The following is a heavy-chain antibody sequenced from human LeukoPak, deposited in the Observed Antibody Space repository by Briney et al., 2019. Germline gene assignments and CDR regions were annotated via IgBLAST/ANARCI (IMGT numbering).Heavy chain of an antibody. D-gene: IGHD3-10*01. V-gene: IGHV3-30*03. CDR3: ASESDTRRGDVGDY. Sequence: PGRSLSLSCAASGFSFSSYGMHWVRQAPGKGLEWVAVISYDGSNKYYADSVKGRFTISRDNSKNTLYLQMSSLRPEDTAVYYCASESDTRRGDVGDYWGQGTLGTVSS. CDR1: GFSFSSYG. CDR2: ISYDGSNK. J-gene: IGHJ4*03.